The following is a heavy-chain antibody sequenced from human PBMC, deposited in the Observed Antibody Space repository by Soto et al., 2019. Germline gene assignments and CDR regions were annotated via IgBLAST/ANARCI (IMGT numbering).Heavy chain of an antibody. J-gene: IGHJ4*02. V-gene: IGHV4-59*08. CDR3: ARQVAGFGELSFYTYFDY. Sequence: SETLSLTCTVSGGSISSYYWSWIRQPPGKGLEWIGYIYYSGSTNYNPSLKSRVTISVDTSKNQFSLKLSSVTAADTAVYYCARQVAGFGELSFYTYFDYWGQGTLVTVSS. D-gene: IGHD3-10*01. CDR1: GGSISSYY. CDR2: IYYSGST.